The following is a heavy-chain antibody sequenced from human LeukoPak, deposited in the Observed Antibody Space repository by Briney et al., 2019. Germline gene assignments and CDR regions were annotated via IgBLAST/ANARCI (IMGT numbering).Heavy chain of an antibody. CDR2: IYYSGST. V-gene: IGHV4-59*01. D-gene: IGHD1-26*01. CDR3: ARAEGATPHFDY. Sequence: PSETLSLTCTVSGGSISSYYWSWIRQPPGKGLEWIGYIYYSGSTNYDPSLKSRVTISVDTSKNQFSLKLSSVTAADTAVYYCARAEGATPHFDYWGQGTLVTVSS. J-gene: IGHJ4*02. CDR1: GGSISSYY.